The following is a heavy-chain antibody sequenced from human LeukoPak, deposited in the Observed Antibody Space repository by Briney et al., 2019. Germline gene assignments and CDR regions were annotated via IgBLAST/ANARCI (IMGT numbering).Heavy chain of an antibody. CDR3: ARGVIAAGGNVFNY. V-gene: IGHV4-39*07. J-gene: IGHJ4*02. CDR1: SGSISSSSYY. D-gene: IGHD6-13*01. CDR2: IYYSGST. Sequence: SETLSLTCTVSSGSISSSSYYWGWIRQPPGKGLEWIGRIYYSGSTYYNLSLKSRVTMSVHTSKNQLSLKVISVTAADTAIYCCARGVIAAGGNVFNYWSRGTLVTVSS.